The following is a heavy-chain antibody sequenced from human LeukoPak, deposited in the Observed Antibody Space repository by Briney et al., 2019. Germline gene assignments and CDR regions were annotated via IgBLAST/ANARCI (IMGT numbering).Heavy chain of an antibody. CDR1: GGSFSGYY. CDR2: INHSGST. V-gene: IGHV4-34*01. J-gene: IGHJ5*02. D-gene: IGHD2-2*01. CDR3: ARGVRYCSSTSCYSNNWFDP. Sequence: PSETLSLTCAVYGGSFSGYYWSWIRQPPGKGLEWIGEINHSGSTNYNPSLKSRVTISVDTSKNQFSLKLSSVTAADTAVYYCARGVRYCSSTSCYSNNWFDPWGQGTLVTVSS.